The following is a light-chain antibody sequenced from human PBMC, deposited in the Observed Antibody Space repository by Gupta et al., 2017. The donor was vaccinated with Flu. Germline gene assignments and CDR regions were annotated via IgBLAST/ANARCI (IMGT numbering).Light chain of an antibody. CDR2: TAS. J-gene: IGKJ4*01. Sequence: DMQMTQSPSSLSASVGDRVTITCRASQATGNEVDWYQQKPGKAPKRLMATASCVQSGVPSRFSDSGYGTEFILTFSGLQPENSAYYYCPHHDSSSFTFGGGTQVEIK. CDR3: PHHDSSSFT. V-gene: IGKV1-17*01. CDR1: QATGNE.